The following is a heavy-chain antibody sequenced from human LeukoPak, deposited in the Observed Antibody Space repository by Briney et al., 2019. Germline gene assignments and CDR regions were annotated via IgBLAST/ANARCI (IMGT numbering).Heavy chain of an antibody. V-gene: IGHV4-34*01. CDR1: GGSFSGYY. J-gene: IGHJ1*01. CDR3: ARRVLYCSSTSCPGYFQH. Sequence: PSETLSLTCAVYGGSFSGYYWSWIRQPPGKGLEWIGEINHSGSTNYNPSLKSRVTISVDTSKNQFSLKLSSVTAADTAVYYCARRVLYCSSTSCPGYFQHWGQGTLVTVSS. D-gene: IGHD2-2*01. CDR2: INHSGST.